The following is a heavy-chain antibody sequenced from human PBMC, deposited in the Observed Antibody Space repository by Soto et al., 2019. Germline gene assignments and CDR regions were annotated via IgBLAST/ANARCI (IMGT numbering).Heavy chain of an antibody. CDR1: GGSISSGGYY. D-gene: IGHD3-10*01. J-gene: IGHJ1*01. V-gene: IGHV4-31*03. CDR3: VRGVLS. CDR2: IHHSGST. Sequence: QVQLQESGPGLVKASQTLSLTCNVSGGSISSGGYYWTWIRQHPGKGLEWIGNIHHSGSTFYNPSLKSRVSISVDTSKNQSSLKLSSVTAADTAVYFWVRGVLSWGQGTLVTVSS.